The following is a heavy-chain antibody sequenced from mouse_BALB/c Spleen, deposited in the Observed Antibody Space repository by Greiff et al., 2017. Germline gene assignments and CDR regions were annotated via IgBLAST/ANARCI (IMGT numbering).Heavy chain of an antibody. Sequence: EVQLVESGPGLVKPSQSLSLTCTVTGYSITSDYAWNWIRQFPGNKLEWMGYISYSGSTSYNPSLKSRISITRDTSKNQFFLQLNSVTTEDTATYYCARERGYRFDYWGQGTTLTVSS. J-gene: IGHJ2*01. CDR1: GYSITSDYA. CDR3: ARERGYRFDY. V-gene: IGHV3-2*02. D-gene: IGHD2-2*01. CDR2: ISYSGST.